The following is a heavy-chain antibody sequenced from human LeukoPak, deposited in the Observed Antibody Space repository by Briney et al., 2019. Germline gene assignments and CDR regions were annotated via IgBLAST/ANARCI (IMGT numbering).Heavy chain of an antibody. Sequence: GGPLRLSCAASGFTFSGSAMHWVRQASGKGLEWVGRIRSKANNYATAYAASVKGRFTISRDDSKNTAYLQMNSLKNEDTAVYYCTRLSGADAIDYWGQGTLVTVSS. CDR2: IRSKANNYAT. CDR3: TRLSGADAIDY. J-gene: IGHJ4*02. V-gene: IGHV3-73*01. D-gene: IGHD3-10*01. CDR1: GFTFSGSA.